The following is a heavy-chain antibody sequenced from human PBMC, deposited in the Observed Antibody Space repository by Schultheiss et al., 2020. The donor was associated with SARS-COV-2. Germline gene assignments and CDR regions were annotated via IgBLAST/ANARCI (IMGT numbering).Heavy chain of an antibody. CDR1: GYSFTSYW. V-gene: IGHV5-51*01. D-gene: IGHD6-19*01. CDR3: ASYSSGWSEDDAFDI. CDR2: IYPGDSDT. J-gene: IGHJ3*02. Sequence: GESLKISCKGSGYSFTSYWIGWVRQMPGKGLEWMGIIYPGDSDTTYSPSFQGQVTISADKSISTAYLQWSSLKASDTAMYYCASYSSGWSEDDAFDIWGQGTMVTVSS.